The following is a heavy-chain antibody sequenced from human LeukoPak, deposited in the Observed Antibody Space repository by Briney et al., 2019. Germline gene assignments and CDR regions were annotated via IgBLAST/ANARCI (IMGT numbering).Heavy chain of an antibody. V-gene: IGHV3-30-3*01. D-gene: IGHD3-22*01. Sequence: GGSLRLSCAASGFTFSSYAMHWVRQAPGKGLEWVAVISYDGSNKYYADSVKGRFTISRDNSKNTLYLQMNSLRAEDTAVYYCARDLYYDSSGYCTDWGQGTLVTVSS. CDR1: GFTFSSYA. J-gene: IGHJ4*02. CDR2: ISYDGSNK. CDR3: ARDLYYDSSGYCTD.